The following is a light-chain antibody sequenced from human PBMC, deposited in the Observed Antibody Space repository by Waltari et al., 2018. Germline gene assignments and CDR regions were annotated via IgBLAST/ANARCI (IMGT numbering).Light chain of an antibody. CDR1: KNVSSY. V-gene: IGKV3-11*01. CDR2: DAS. CDR3: QQRANWLT. Sequence: EIVLTQSPATLSLSPGERANLSCRASKNVSSYLTWYQQKTGQAPRLLIFDASKRATGIPSSFSGSGSVTDFTLTISSLVPEDFAIYYCQQRANWLTFGGGTRVDIK. J-gene: IGKJ4*01.